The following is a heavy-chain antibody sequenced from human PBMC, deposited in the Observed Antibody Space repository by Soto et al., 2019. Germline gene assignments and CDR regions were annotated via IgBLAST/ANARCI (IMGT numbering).Heavy chain of an antibody. CDR3: ARDKSPYSSGWHNRHFDY. CDR1: GFTFSTYA. CDR2: ISYDGSNK. V-gene: IGHV3-30-3*01. Sequence: QVQLVESGGGVVQPGRSLRLSCAASGFTFSTYAMHWVRQAPGKGLEWVAVISYDGSNKYYADSVKGRFTISRDNSKNTLYRQMNNLRAEDTAVYYCARDKSPYSSGWHNRHFDYWGQGTLVTVSS. J-gene: IGHJ4*02. D-gene: IGHD6-19*01.